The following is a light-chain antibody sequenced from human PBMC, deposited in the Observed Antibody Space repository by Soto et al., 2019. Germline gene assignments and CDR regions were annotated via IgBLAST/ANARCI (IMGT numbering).Light chain of an antibody. J-gene: IGKJ1*01. Sequence: DIQMTQSPSTLSASVGDRVTITCRASQSISSWLAWYQQKPGKAPKLLSYKASSLESGVPSRFSGSGSGTEFTLTISSLQPDDFATYDCQQYNSYSRTFGRGTKVEIK. V-gene: IGKV1-5*03. CDR3: QQYNSYSRT. CDR1: QSISSW. CDR2: KAS.